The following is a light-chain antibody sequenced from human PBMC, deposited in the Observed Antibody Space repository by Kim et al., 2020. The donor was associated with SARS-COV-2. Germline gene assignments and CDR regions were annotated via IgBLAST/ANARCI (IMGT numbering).Light chain of an antibody. CDR3: QQYYKYPPT. V-gene: IGKV1-16*01. CDR2: GTS. Sequence: AYVGDRVTITCRASQGINYYLAWFQQKPGKAPKSLIHGTSSLQSGVPSRFSGSRSGTDFTLTITSLQPEDFASYYCQQYYKYPPTFGGGTKVDIK. J-gene: IGKJ4*01. CDR1: QGINYY.